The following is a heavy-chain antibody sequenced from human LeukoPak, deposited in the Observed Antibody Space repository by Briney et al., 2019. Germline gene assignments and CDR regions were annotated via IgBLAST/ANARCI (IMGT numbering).Heavy chain of an antibody. J-gene: IGHJ6*02. CDR1: GFTFSSYV. V-gene: IGHV3-30*18. CDR3: AKVSGGPGYYYYGMDV. CDR2: LSYDGSNK. D-gene: IGHD2-15*01. Sequence: GGSLRLSCAASGFTFSSYVMHWVRQAPGKALEWVPGLSYDGSNKYYAESVKGAFTISRDNSKKTLYLQMNSLRAEDTAVYYCAKVSGGPGYYYYGMDVWGQGTTVTVSS.